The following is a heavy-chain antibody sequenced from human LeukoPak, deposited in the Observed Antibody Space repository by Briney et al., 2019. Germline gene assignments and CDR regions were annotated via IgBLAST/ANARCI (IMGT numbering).Heavy chain of an antibody. V-gene: IGHV3-23*01. D-gene: IGHD6-19*01. CDR1: RLIFSTYD. CDR2: ICDNGGPS. J-gene: IGHJ4*02. CDR3: AKRGPVTGTKYFDY. Sequence: GGSLRLSCAAWRLIFSTYDMRWVGQAPGEGGEWVTGICDNGGPSYYAVSVKGRFTISRDNSKNTLYLQMNSLRVEDTAVYYCAKRGPVTGTKYFDYWGQGTLVTVSS.